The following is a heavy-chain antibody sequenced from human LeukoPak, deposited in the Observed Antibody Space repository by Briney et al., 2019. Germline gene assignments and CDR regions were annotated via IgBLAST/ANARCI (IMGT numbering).Heavy chain of an antibody. CDR1: GGSISSSSYY. D-gene: IGHD3-10*01. V-gene: IGHV4-39*07. CDR3: AREAPGGSGSYYADY. CDR2: IYYSGST. J-gene: IGHJ4*02. Sequence: SETLSPTCTVSGGSISSSSYYWGWIRQPPWKGLEWIGSIYYSGSTYYNPSLKSRVTISVDTSKNQFSLKLSSVTAADTAVYYCAREAPGGSGSYYADYWGQGTLVTVSS.